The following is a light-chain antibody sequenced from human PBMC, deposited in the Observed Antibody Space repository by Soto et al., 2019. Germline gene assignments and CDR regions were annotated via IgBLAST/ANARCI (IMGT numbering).Light chain of an antibody. CDR2: AAY. J-gene: IGKJ5*01. V-gene: IGKV1-39*01. CDR3: KQSYSTPRS. Sequence: DIQMTQSPSYLSASVGDRVTITCRASQSISSYLNWYQQKPGKAHKLLIYAAYSLQSGVQSRFSGSGSGTDFTLTIRSLQPEDFATYYCKQSYSTPRSFGQGTRLEIK. CDR1: QSISSY.